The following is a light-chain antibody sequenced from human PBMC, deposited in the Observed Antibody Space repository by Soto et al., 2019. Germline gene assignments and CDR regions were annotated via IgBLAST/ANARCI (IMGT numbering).Light chain of an antibody. CDR3: QQRSNWPIT. V-gene: IGKV3-11*01. Sequence: ESVLTHSPGTMTLSPGERATLSFRASQSVSSYLAWYQQKPGQPPRLLIYDASNRATGIPARFSGSGSGTDFTLTISSLEPEDFAVYYCQQRSNWPITFGQGTRLEV. CDR1: QSVSSY. CDR2: DAS. J-gene: IGKJ5*01.